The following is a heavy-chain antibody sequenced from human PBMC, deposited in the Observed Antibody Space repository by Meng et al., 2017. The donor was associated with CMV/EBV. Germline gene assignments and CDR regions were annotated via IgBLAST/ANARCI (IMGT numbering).Heavy chain of an antibody. V-gene: IGHV1-8*01. CDR3: ARGPVVVVPAATRYYYYGMDV. Sequence: ASVTVSCQASGYTFTSYDINWVRQATGQGLEWMGWMNPNSGNTGYAQKFQGRVTMTRNTSISTAYMELSSLRSEDTAVYYCARGPVVVVPAATRYYYYGMDVWGQGTTVTVSS. CDR1: GYTFTSYD. J-gene: IGHJ6*02. D-gene: IGHD2-2*01. CDR2: MNPNSGNT.